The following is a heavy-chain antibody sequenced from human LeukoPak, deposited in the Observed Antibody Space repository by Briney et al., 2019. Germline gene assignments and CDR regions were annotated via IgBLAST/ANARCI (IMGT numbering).Heavy chain of an antibody. CDR2: ISANNGNT. J-gene: IGHJ6*03. Sequence: ASVKVSCKASGYTFNSYGISWVRQAPGQGLEWVGWISANNGNTNYAQKLQGRVTMTTDTSTSTVYMELRSLRSDDTAVYYCARDDARIGSYDYYYYMDVWGEGTTVSVSS. CDR3: ARDDARIGSYDYYYYMDV. D-gene: IGHD1-26*01. CDR1: GYTFNSYG. V-gene: IGHV1-18*01.